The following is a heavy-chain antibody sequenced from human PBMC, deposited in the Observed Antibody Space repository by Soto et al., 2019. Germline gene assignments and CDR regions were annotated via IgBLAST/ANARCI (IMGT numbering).Heavy chain of an antibody. Sequence: SQTLSLTCAISGDRVSSNSAAWNWIRQSPSRGLEWLGRTYYRSKWYNDYAVSVKSRITLNPDTSKNQFSLQLNSVTPEDTAVYYCALEWLVPRTDYWYFDLWGRGTLVTVSS. J-gene: IGHJ2*01. CDR1: GDRVSSNSAA. CDR3: ALEWLVPRTDYWYFDL. V-gene: IGHV6-1*01. D-gene: IGHD6-19*01. CDR2: TYYRSKWYN.